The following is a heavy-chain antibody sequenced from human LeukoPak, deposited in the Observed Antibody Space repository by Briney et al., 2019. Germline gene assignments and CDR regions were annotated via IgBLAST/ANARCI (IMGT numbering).Heavy chain of an antibody. CDR1: GVSISSYY. J-gene: IGHJ4*02. Sequence: PSETLSLTCTVSGVSISSYYWSWIRQPAGKGLEWIGRIYTSGSTNYNPSLKSRVTMSVDTSKNQFSLKLSSVTAADTAVYYCARARYYYGSDIGYFDYWGQGTLVTVSS. D-gene: IGHD3-10*01. CDR3: ARARYYYGSDIGYFDY. CDR2: IYTSGST. V-gene: IGHV4-4*07.